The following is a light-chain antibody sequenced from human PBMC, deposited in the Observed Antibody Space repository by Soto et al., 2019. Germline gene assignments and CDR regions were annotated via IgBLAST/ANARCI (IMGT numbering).Light chain of an antibody. CDR1: QVIGSRY. J-gene: IGKJ1*01. CDR3: QQYYSSPWT. V-gene: IGKV3-20*01. Sequence: ENVLTQFPGTLSLTPGERVTLSCRASQVIGSRYFAWYKQKPGQAPRLLIYGASSRASGVPARVSGSGSGTYFTFTISRLEPEDFEVYYCQQYYSSPWTFGLGTMVEI. CDR2: GAS.